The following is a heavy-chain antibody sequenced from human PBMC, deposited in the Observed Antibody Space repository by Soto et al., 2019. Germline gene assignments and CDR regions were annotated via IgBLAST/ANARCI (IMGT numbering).Heavy chain of an antibody. CDR1: GYTFTGYY. CDR2: INPNSGGT. Sequence: ASVKVSCKASGYTFTGYYMHWVRQAPGQGLEWMGWINPNSGGTNYAQKFQGWVTMTRDTSISTAYMELSRLRSDDTAVYYCARGVYYDILTGYWDWFDPWGQGTLVTVSS. V-gene: IGHV1-2*04. D-gene: IGHD3-9*01. CDR3: ARGVYYDILTGYWDWFDP. J-gene: IGHJ5*02.